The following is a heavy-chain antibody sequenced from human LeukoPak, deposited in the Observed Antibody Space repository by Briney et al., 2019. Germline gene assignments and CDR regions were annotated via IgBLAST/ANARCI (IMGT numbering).Heavy chain of an antibody. Sequence: GGSLRLSCAASGFTFSSYGMHWVRQAPGKGLEWVAFIRYDGSNKYYADSVKGRFTISRDNAKNSLYLQMNSLRAEDTAVYYCARDLGYYYDSSGAYGGQGTLVTVSS. D-gene: IGHD3-22*01. J-gene: IGHJ4*02. CDR1: GFTFSSYG. CDR2: IRYDGSNK. V-gene: IGHV3-30*02. CDR3: ARDLGYYYDSSGAY.